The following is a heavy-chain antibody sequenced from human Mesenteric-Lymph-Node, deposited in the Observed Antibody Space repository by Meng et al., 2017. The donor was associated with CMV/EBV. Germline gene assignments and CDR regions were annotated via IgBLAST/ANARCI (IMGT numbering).Heavy chain of an antibody. Sequence: KASGYTFTSYYVHWVRQAPGQGLEWMGIINPSGGSTSYAQKFQGRVTMTRDTSTSTVYMELSSLRSEDTAVYYCARADGSSGISFDYWGQGTLVTVSS. CDR3: ARADGSSGISFDY. CDR1: GYTFTSYY. J-gene: IGHJ4*02. CDR2: INPSGGST. V-gene: IGHV1-46*01. D-gene: IGHD3-10*01.